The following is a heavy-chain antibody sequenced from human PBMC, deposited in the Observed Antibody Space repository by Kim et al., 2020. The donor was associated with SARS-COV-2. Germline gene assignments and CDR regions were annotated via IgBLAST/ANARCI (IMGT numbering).Heavy chain of an antibody. Sequence: QKFQGRVTITRDTSASTAYMELSSLRSEDTTVYYCARIMDCSSTSCYDYWGQGTLVTVSS. J-gene: IGHJ4*02. D-gene: IGHD2-2*01. CDR3: ARIMDCSSTSCYDY. V-gene: IGHV1-3*01.